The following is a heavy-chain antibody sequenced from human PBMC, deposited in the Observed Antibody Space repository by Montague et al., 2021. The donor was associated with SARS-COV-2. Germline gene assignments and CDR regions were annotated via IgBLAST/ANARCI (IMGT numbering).Heavy chain of an antibody. Sequence: SETLSLTCTVSGASVGSSVWGWIRQSPGKGLEWIGYFYRVGSSDYNPSLKSRATISSDTSKNQFYLKVRSVTAADTAVYYCARETMTADAFDIWGQGTMVTVSS. CDR2: FYRVGSS. CDR1: GASVGSSV. J-gene: IGHJ3*02. V-gene: IGHV4-59*02. CDR3: ARETMTADAFDI. D-gene: IGHD1-14*01.